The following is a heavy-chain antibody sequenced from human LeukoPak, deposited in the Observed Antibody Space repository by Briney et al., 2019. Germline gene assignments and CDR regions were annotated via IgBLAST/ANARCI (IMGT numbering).Heavy chain of an antibody. V-gene: IGHV1-2*06. CDR2: INPNSGGT. CDR1: GYTFTGYY. D-gene: IGHD3-9*01. J-gene: IGHJ4*02. CDR3: ARDPNFDSLLQDY. Sequence: ASVKVSCKASGYTFTGYYMHWVRQAPGQGLEWMGRINPNSGGTNYAQKFQGRVTMTRDTSISTAYMELSRLRSDDTAVYYCARDPNFDSLLQDYWGQGTLVTVSS.